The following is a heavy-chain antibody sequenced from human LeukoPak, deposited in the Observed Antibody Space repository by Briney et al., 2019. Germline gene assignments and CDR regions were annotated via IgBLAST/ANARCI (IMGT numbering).Heavy chain of an antibody. Sequence: PGGSLRLSCAASGFTFRSYAMSWVRQAPGKGLEWVSTLSGSGGSTYYADSVKGRFTISRENSKNTLYLQMYSLRAEETALYYFAKDLASFGVVLIVLEDDYWGQGTLVTVSS. CDR3: AKDLASFGVVLIVLEDDY. J-gene: IGHJ4*02. CDR2: LSGSGGST. D-gene: IGHD3-3*01. CDR1: GFTFRSYA. V-gene: IGHV3-23*01.